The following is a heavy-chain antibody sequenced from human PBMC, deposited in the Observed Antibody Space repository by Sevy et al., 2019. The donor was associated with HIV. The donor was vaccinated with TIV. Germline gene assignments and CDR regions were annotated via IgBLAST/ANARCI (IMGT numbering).Heavy chain of an antibody. CDR2: IHYSGRP. V-gene: IGHV4-31*03. J-gene: IGHJ6*02. D-gene: IGHD6-19*01. CDR1: GGSISSHSYY. Sequence: SETLSLTCSVSGGSISSHSYYWTWIRQHPGKGLEWIGYIHYSGRPYYNPSLKSRVTISLDTSKNQFSLRLRSVTAADTAVYYCARDHGYSNGWFPYYYYYGMDVWGPGTTVTVSS. CDR3: ARDHGYSNGWFPYYYYYGMDV.